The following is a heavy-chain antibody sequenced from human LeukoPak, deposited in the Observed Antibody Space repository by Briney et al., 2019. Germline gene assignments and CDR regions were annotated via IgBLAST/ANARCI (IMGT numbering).Heavy chain of an antibody. CDR3: VRASCYLRNCYYYGMDV. V-gene: IGHV3-48*02. J-gene: IGHJ6*02. CDR2: ISSGSRDI. Sequence: GGSLRLSCAAFGFRFDSYSMNWVRQAPGKGLEWLSFISSGSRDIYYADSVKGRFTISRDNGKNSLYLHTNSLRDEDTAVYYCVRASCYLRNCYYYGMDVWGQGTTVTVSS. CDR1: GFRFDSYS. D-gene: IGHD2-2*01.